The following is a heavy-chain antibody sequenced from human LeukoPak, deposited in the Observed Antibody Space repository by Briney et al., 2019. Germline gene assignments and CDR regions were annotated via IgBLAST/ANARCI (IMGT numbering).Heavy chain of an antibody. V-gene: IGHV3-7*03. Sequence: GGSLRLSCAASGFTFNSYWMNWVRQAPGKGLEWVANIKRDGSEKYYVDSVKGRFTISRDNAKNSLDLQMNSLRVEDTAVYYCARRAYTSHVGSLYYGMDVWGQGTTVTVSS. D-gene: IGHD1-14*01. CDR2: IKRDGSEK. CDR3: ARRAYTSHVGSLYYGMDV. J-gene: IGHJ6*02. CDR1: GFTFNSYW.